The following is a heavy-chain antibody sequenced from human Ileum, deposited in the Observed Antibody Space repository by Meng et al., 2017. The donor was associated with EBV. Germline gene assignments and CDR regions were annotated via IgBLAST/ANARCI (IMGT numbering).Heavy chain of an antibody. J-gene: IGHJ4*02. V-gene: IGHV4-4*02. CDR1: GGSISSDYW. CDR2: MYPTGPT. CDR3: VRGGTYYLSY. Sequence: QGPLQESGQGLGKPSESLSLTSATSGGSISSDYWWSWVRQSPGKGLEWIGEMYPTGPTYYNPSLKGRVSISIDKSKNQLSLKLNSVTAADTAVYYCVRGGTYYLSYWGQGSLVTVSS. D-gene: IGHD1-26*01.